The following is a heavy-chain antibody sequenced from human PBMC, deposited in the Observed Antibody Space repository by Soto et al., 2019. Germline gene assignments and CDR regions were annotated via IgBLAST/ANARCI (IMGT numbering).Heavy chain of an antibody. J-gene: IGHJ3*02. CDR3: ARALHIYGRHDAFDI. CDR1: GGSISSGGYY. CDR2: IYYSGST. V-gene: IGHV4-31*03. Sequence: LSLTCTVSGGSISSGGYYWSWIRQHPGKGLEWIGYIYYSGSTYYNPSLKSRVTISVDTSKNQFSLKLSSVTAADTAVYYCARALHIYGRHDAFDIWGQGTMVTVSS. D-gene: IGHD5-18*01.